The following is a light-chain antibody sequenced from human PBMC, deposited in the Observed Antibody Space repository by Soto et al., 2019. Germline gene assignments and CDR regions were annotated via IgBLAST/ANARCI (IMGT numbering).Light chain of an antibody. CDR2: DTS. CDR3: QQRGSWPLT. Sequence: EIVLTQSPATLSLSPGERATLSCRASQSVSSYYVWYQQRPGQAPRLLIYDTSNRATGIPTRFSGSGSGTDFTLTISSLEPEDFAVYYCQQRGSWPLTFGGGTKVEIK. CDR1: QSVSSY. V-gene: IGKV3-11*01. J-gene: IGKJ4*01.